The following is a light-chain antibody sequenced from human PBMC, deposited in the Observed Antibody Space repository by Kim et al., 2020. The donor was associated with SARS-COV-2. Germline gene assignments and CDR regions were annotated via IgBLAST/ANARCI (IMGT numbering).Light chain of an antibody. Sequence: SPGASATLSCRASQTISSNYLAWYQQKPGQAPRLLIYGASSRATGIPDRFSGSGSGTDFTLTISGLEPEDFAVYYCQQYDSPPITFGQGTRLEIK. V-gene: IGKV3-20*01. CDR3: QQYDSPPIT. CDR2: GAS. J-gene: IGKJ5*01. CDR1: QTISSNY.